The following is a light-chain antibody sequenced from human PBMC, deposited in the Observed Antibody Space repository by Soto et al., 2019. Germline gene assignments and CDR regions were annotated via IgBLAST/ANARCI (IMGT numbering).Light chain of an antibody. J-gene: IGKJ1*01. CDR1: QSFLYSSNNKNY. V-gene: IGKV4-1*01. CDR3: QQYYSNLT. Sequence: DIVMTQSPDSLSVSLGERATINCKSSQSFLYSSNNKNYLAWYQHKPGQPPKLLIYWASTRVSGVPERFSGSGSGTDFTLTISSLQTEDVAVYYCQQYYSNLTFVQGTKVEIK. CDR2: WAS.